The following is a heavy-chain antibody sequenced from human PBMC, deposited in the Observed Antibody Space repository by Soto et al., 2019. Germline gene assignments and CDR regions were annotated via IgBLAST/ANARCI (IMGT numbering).Heavy chain of an antibody. CDR1: GYTFTGYY. V-gene: IGHV1-2*04. D-gene: IGHD6-6*01. CDR3: ARGREYSSSFVAFDI. Sequence: ASVKVCCKASGYTFTGYYMHWVRQAPGQGLEWMGWINPNSGGTNYAQKFQGWVTMTRDTSISTAYMELSRLRSDDTAVYYCARGREYSSSFVAFDIWGQGTMVTVSS. CDR2: INPNSGGT. J-gene: IGHJ3*02.